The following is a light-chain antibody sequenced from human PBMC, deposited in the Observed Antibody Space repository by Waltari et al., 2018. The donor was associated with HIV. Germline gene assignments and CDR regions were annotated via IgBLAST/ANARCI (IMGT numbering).Light chain of an antibody. J-gene: IGKJ5*01. CDR2: AAS. V-gene: IGKV1-9*01. Sequence: DIQLTQSPSFLSASVGDRVTITCRPSQVISNYLAWYQQKPGSAPKLLIYAASTLQIGVPSRFSGRGSGTEFTLTITSLQAEDSATYYCQQLNSYPVTFGRGTRLEIK. CDR1: QVISNY. CDR3: QQLNSYPVT.